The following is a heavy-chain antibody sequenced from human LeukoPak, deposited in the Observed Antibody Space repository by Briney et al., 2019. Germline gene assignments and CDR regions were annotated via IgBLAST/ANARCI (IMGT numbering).Heavy chain of an antibody. D-gene: IGHD3-3*01. CDR3: ARVSYYDFWSGYYLNWFDH. J-gene: IGHJ5*02. V-gene: IGHV1-18*01. CDR2: ISAYNGNT. Sequence: ASVKXXXKXSXXTLTSYGIXWVRQAPGQGREWMGWISAYNGNTNYAQKLQGRVTMTTDTSTSTAYMEVRSLRSDDTAVYYCARVSYYDFWSGYYLNWFDHWGQGTLVAVSS. CDR1: XXTLTSYG.